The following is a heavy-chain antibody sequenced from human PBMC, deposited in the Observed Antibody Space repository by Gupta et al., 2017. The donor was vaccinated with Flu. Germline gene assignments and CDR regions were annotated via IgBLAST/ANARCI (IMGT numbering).Heavy chain of an antibody. V-gene: IGHV4-31*03. D-gene: IGHD2-21*02. CDR1: GDSINSGGYY. CDR2: IYHSGTT. Sequence: QVQLQESGPGLVKPSQTLSLTCTVSGDSINSGGYYWSWFRQHPGKGLEWIGYIYHSGTTYYNPSLKSRVTISVDTSKKQFSLKLNSVTAADTAVYYCARGIVVMTADAGDAFDIWGQGIMVTVSS. J-gene: IGHJ3*02. CDR3: ARGIVVMTADAGDAFDI.